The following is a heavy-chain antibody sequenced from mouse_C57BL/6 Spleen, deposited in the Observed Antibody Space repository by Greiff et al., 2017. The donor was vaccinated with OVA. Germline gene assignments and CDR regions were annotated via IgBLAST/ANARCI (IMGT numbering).Heavy chain of an antibody. Sequence: VQLQQPGAELVKPGASVKMSCTASGYTFTNYWINWVKQRPGQGLEWIGYIYPGSGSTNYNEKFKSKATLTVDKSSITPYMQLSSLRSEDTAVYYWARSSYDYDDAMDYWGQGTSVTVSS. CDR1: GYTFTNYW. CDR2: IYPGSGST. V-gene: IGHV1-55*01. CDR3: ARSSYDYDDAMDY. J-gene: IGHJ4*01. D-gene: IGHD2-4*01.